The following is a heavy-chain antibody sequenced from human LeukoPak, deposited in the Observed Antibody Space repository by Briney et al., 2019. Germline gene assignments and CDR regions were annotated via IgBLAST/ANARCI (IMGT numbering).Heavy chain of an antibody. Sequence: SVKVSCKASAYTFTSYGISWVRQAPGQGLEWMGWISAYNGNTNYAQKLQGRVTMTTDTSTSTAYMELRSLRSDDTAVYYCAITTYCSSTSGYWRRFDPWGQGTLVTVSS. D-gene: IGHD2-2*01. CDR3: AITTYCSSTSGYWRRFDP. V-gene: IGHV1-18*01. J-gene: IGHJ5*02. CDR1: AYTFTSYG. CDR2: ISAYNGNT.